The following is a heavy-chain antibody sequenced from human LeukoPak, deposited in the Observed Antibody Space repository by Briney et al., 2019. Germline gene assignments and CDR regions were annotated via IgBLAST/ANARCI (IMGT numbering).Heavy chain of an antibody. CDR3: ARAPGREGGYLSWFDP. Sequence: SETLSLTCAVYGGSFSGYYWSWIRQPPGKGLEWIGEINHSGSTNYNPPLKSRVTISVDTSKNQFSLKLSSVTAADTAVYYCARAPGREGGYLSWFDPWGQEPWSPSPQ. J-gene: IGHJ5*02. V-gene: IGHV4-34*01. D-gene: IGHD3-22*01. CDR2: INHSGST. CDR1: GGSFSGYY.